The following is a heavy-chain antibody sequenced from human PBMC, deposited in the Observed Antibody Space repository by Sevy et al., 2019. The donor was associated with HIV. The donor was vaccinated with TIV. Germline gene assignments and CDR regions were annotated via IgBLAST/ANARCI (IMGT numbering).Heavy chain of an antibody. D-gene: IGHD1-26*01. V-gene: IGHV4-59*08. CDR3: AGENAWGRGYS. CDR1: GGSITSLY. CDR2: IYYNGHI. Sequence: SETLSLTCTVSGGSITSLYWNWIRQPPGKGLEWIANIYYNGHINYNPSLKSRVTLSLATSKNQFSLRLGSVTAADTAMYYCAGENAWGRGYSWGQGTLVTVSS. J-gene: IGHJ4*02.